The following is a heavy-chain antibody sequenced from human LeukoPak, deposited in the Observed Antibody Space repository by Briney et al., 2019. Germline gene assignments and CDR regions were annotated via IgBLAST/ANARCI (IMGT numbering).Heavy chain of an antibody. J-gene: IGHJ4*02. CDR3: ARDRGGSYFDY. Sequence: QSGGSLRLSCAASGFTVRSNYMSWVRQAPGKELEWVSVIYSGGSTYYADSVKGRFTISRDNSKNTLYLQMNSLRAADTAVYYCARDRGGSYFDYWGQGTLVTVSS. V-gene: IGHV3-66*02. CDR2: IYSGGST. D-gene: IGHD1-26*01. CDR1: GFTVRSNY.